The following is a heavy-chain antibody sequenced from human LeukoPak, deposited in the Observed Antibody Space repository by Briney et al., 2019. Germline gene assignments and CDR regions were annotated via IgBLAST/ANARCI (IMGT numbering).Heavy chain of an antibody. CDR2: INPNSGGT. V-gene: IGHV1-2*02. D-gene: IGHD4-17*01. Sequence: ASVKVSCKASGYTFTGYYMHWVRQAPGQGLEWMGWINPNSGGTNYAQKFQGRVTMTRDTSISTAYMGLSRLRSDDTAVYYCARTSLYGDYVGWFDPWGQGTLVTVSS. J-gene: IGHJ5*02. CDR3: ARTSLYGDYVGWFDP. CDR1: GYTFTGYY.